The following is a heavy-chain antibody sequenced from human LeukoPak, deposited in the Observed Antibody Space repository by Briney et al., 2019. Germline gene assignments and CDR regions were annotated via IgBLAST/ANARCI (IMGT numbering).Heavy chain of an antibody. CDR1: GYTFTISD. CDR2: MNPNSGNT. Sequence: GASVKVSCKASGYTFTISDFNWVRQATGQGLEWMGWMNPNSGNTGYAQKFQGRVTMTRDTSISTAYMELSSLRSEDTAVYYCARRIAAAAITWAFDIWGQGTMVTVSS. CDR3: ARRIAAAAITWAFDI. V-gene: IGHV1-8*01. J-gene: IGHJ3*02. D-gene: IGHD6-13*01.